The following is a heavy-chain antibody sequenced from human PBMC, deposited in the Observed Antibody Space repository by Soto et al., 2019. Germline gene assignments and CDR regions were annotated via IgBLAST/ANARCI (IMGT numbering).Heavy chain of an antibody. D-gene: IGHD3-10*01. CDR1: GGSISSGEYY. CDR3: ARVGFGELLAHGMDV. CDR2: IYYSGST. J-gene: IGHJ6*02. Sequence: AESRSLTCTVSGGSISSGEYYWGWIRQPPGKGLEWIGYIYYSGSTYYNPSLKSRVTISVDTSKNQFSLKLSSVTAADTAVYYCARVGFGELLAHGMDVWGQGTTVTVS. V-gene: IGHV4-30-4*01.